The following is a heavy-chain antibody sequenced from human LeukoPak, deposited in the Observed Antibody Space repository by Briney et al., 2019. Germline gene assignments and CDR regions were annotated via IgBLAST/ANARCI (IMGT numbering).Heavy chain of an antibody. V-gene: IGHV3-30-3*01. Sequence: GGSLRFSCAASGFPFTVYPTHWVRQAPGKGLEWVSVSPSDETHKFYADSVRGRFTISRDNSKNRLYLQMNSLRAEDTAVYYCARAYDYGGSDYWGQGTLVTVSS. J-gene: IGHJ4*02. CDR2: SPSDETHK. D-gene: IGHD4-23*01. CDR3: ARAYDYGGSDY. CDR1: GFPFTVYP.